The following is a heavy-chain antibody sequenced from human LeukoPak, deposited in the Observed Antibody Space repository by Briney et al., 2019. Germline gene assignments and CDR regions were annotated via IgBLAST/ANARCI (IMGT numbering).Heavy chain of an antibody. J-gene: IGHJ2*01. CDR3: ARDRPATENWYLDL. CDR1: GGSSSNYY. CDR2: MYYGGST. D-gene: IGHD1-26*01. Sequence: SETLSLTCSVSGGSSSNYYWSWIRQPPGKGLEWIGYMYYGGSTNYNPSLKSRVTISVDTSKNQFSLKLSSVTAADTAVYYCARDRPATENWYLDLWGRGTLVTVSS. V-gene: IGHV4-59*01.